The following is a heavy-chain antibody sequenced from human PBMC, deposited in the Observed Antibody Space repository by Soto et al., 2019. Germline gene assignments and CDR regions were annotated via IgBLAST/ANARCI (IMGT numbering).Heavy chain of an antibody. CDR3: ARFQYGDYGIFDY. V-gene: IGHV1-24*01. Sequence: ASVKVSCKVSGYTLTELSMHWVRQAPGKGLEWMGGFDPEDGETIYAQKFQGRVTMTRDTSTSTAYMELSRLRSDDTAVYYCARFQYGDYGIFDYWGQGTLVTVSS. CDR1: GYTLTELS. D-gene: IGHD4-17*01. CDR2: FDPEDGET. J-gene: IGHJ4*02.